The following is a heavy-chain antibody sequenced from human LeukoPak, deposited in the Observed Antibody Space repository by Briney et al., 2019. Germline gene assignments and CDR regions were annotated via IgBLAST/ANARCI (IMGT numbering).Heavy chain of an antibody. CDR2: INHSGST. CDR3: ARASHDYGDYSHFDY. J-gene: IGHJ4*02. CDR1: GGSFSGYY. D-gene: IGHD4-17*01. Sequence: SETLSLTCAVYGGSFSGYYWSWVRQPPGKGLEWIGEINHSGSTNYNPSLKSRVTISVDTSKNQFSLKLSSVTAADTAVYYCARASHDYGDYSHFDYWGQGTLVTVSS. V-gene: IGHV4-34*01.